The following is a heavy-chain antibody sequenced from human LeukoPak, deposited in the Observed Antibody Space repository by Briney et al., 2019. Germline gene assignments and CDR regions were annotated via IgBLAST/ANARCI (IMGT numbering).Heavy chain of an antibody. CDR3: ARGLVRYFDPLVNWFDP. Sequence: ASVRVSCKASGDTFTGYYMHWVRQAPGQGLEWRGWINPNSGNTGYAQKFQGRVTITRNTSISTAYMELSSLRSEDTAVYYCARGLVRYFDPLVNWFDPWGQGTLVTVSS. D-gene: IGHD3-9*01. CDR2: INPNSGNT. V-gene: IGHV1-8*03. J-gene: IGHJ5*02. CDR1: GDTFTGYY.